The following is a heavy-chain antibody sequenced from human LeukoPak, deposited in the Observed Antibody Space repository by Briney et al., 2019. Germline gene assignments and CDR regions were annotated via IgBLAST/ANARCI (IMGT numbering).Heavy chain of an antibody. J-gene: IGHJ4*02. CDR2: IRYDGSNK. CDR1: GFTFSNYG. V-gene: IGHV3-30*02. Sequence: GGSLRLSCAASGFTFSNYGMHWVRQAPGKGLEWVAFIRYDGSNKYYADSVKGRFTISRDNSKDTLYLQISSLKAEDTAVYYCARVSLRDPVRLDYWGQGTLSPSPQ. CDR3: ARVSLRDPVRLDY.